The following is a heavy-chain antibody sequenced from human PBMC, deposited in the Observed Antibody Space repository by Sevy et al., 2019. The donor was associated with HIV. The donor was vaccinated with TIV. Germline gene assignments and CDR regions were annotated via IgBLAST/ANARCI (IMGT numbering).Heavy chain of an antibody. V-gene: IGHV3-30*04. J-gene: IGHJ4*02. CDR1: TFTFGHYA. D-gene: IGHD3-16*01. Sequence: GGSLRLSCAASTFTFGHYAMHWVRQAPGKGLQWVAGISYEGGNEYYTDSVKGRLTISRDNSKNTLNLEMKNLRVEDTALYYCARDWGTPPTAILYYFDFWGQGIPVTVSS. CDR3: ARDWGTPPTAILYYFDF. CDR2: ISYEGGNE.